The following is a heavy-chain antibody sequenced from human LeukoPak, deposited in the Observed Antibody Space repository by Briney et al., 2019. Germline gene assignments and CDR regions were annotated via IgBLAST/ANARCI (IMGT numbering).Heavy chain of an antibody. D-gene: IGHD6-19*01. J-gene: IGHJ4*02. V-gene: IGHV4-59*08. CDR1: GGSISGYY. CDR3: AIWFSGWYYFDY. Sequence: PSETLSLTCTVSGGSISGYYWSWIRQPPGKGLEWIGYIFYSGSTNYNPSLKSRVTISVDTSKNQFSLKLSSVTAADTAVYYCAIWFSGWYYFDYWGQGTLVTVSS. CDR2: IFYSGST.